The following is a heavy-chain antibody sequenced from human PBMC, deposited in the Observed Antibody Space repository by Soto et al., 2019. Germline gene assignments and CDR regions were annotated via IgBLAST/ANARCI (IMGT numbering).Heavy chain of an antibody. D-gene: IGHD2-21*01. V-gene: IGHV4-59*01. CDR1: CGSISSYY. J-gene: IGHJ6*03. CDR2: IYYSGST. Sequence: PSETLPLTCTGSCGSISSYYWIWFRQPPGKGLEWIGYIYYSGSTNYNPSLKSRVTISVDTYKNQFSLKLSSVTPAPTAVYYCVRVSGVRSGIGDQCDLIYVCAKGSTV. CDR3: VRVSGVRSGIGDQCDLIYV.